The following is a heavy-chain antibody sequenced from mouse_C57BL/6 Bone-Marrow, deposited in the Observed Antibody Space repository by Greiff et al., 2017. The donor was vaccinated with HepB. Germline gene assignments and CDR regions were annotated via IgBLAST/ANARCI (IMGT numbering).Heavy chain of an antibody. Sequence: DVMLVESGEGLVKPGGSLKLSCAASGFTFSSYAMSWVRQTPEKRLEWVAYISSGGDYIYYADTVKGRFTISRDNARNTLYLQMSSLKSEDTDMYYCTRDDYPWFAYWGQGTLVTVSA. CDR2: ISSGGDYI. J-gene: IGHJ3*01. CDR1: GFTFSSYA. V-gene: IGHV5-9-1*02. D-gene: IGHD2-4*01. CDR3: TRDDYPWFAY.